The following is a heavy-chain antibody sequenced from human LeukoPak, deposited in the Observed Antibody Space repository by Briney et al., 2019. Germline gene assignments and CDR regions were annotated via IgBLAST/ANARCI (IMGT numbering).Heavy chain of an antibody. CDR3: ARTYYYGSGRG. CDR1: GFTFSSYS. CDR2: ISSGSSTI. Sequence: GGSLRLSCAASGFTFSSYSMNWVRQAPGKGLEWVSYISSGSSTIYYADSVKGRFTISRDNAKNSLYLQMNSLRAEDTAVYYCARTYYYGSGRGWGQGTLVTVSS. J-gene: IGHJ4*02. D-gene: IGHD3-10*01. V-gene: IGHV3-48*04.